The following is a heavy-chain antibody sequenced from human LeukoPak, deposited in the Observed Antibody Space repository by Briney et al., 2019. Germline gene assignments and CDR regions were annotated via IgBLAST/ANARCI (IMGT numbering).Heavy chain of an antibody. Sequence: KTSETLSLTCTVSGGSISSSSYYWGWIRQPPGKGLEWIGSIYYSGSTYYNPSLKSRVTISVDTSKNQFSLKLSSVTAADTAVYYCARTFSESYYYYGMDVWGQGTTVTVSS. CDR2: IYYSGST. CDR3: ARTFSESYYYYGMDV. V-gene: IGHV4-39*07. CDR1: GGSISSSSYY. D-gene: IGHD1-26*01. J-gene: IGHJ6*02.